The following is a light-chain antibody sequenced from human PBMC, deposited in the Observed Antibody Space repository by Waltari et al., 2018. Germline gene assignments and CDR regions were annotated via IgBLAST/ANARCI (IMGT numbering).Light chain of an antibody. CDR1: SPNLGAGYA. CDR3: QSYDSSLSVL. CDR2: GNS. Sequence: QSVLTQPPPVSGAPGQRVTISCPGLSPNLGAGYAVPWYQQLPGTAPKLLSYGNSNRPSGVPDRFSGSKSGTSASLAITGLQAEDEADYYCQSYDSSLSVLFGGGTKLTVL. J-gene: IGLJ2*01. V-gene: IGLV1-40*01.